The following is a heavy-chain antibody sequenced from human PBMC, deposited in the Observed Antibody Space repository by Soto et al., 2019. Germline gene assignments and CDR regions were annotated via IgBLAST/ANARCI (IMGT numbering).Heavy chain of an antibody. CDR3: ARDGDFWSGYYTSGYYYYYGMDV. D-gene: IGHD3-3*01. CDR1: GFTFSSYG. J-gene: IGHJ6*02. Sequence: PGGSLRLSCAASGFTFSSYGMHWVRQSPGKGLEWVAVIWYDGSNKYYADSVKGRFTISRDNSKNTLYLQMNSLRAEDTAVYYCARDGDFWSGYYTSGYYYYYGMDVWGQGTKVTVSS. CDR2: IWYDGSNK. V-gene: IGHV3-33*01.